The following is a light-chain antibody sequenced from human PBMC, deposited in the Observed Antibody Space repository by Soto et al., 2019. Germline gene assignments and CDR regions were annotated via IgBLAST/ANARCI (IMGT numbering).Light chain of an antibody. CDR2: GNS. J-gene: IGLJ1*01. Sequence: QSVLTQPPSVSGAPGQRVTISRTGSSSNIGAGYDVHWYQQLPGTAPKLLIYGNSNRPSGVPDRFSGSKSGTSASLAITGLQAEDEADYSCQSYDSSLSGYVFGTGTKLTVL. CDR3: QSYDSSLSGYV. CDR1: SSNIGAGYD. V-gene: IGLV1-40*01.